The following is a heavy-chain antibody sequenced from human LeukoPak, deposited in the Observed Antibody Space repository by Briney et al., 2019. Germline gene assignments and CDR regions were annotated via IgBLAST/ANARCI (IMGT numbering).Heavy chain of an antibody. V-gene: IGHV5-51*01. J-gene: IGHJ4*02. Sequence: GESLQISCKGSGYTFATYWIGWVRPMPGKGLEWMGIIYPGDSHPRYSPSFQGQVTISADKSISTAHVQWSSLKASDTAMYYCARRGVVDSSPFDYWGQGTLVTVSS. D-gene: IGHD3/OR15-3a*01. CDR1: GYTFATYW. CDR2: IYPGDSHP. CDR3: ARRGVVDSSPFDY.